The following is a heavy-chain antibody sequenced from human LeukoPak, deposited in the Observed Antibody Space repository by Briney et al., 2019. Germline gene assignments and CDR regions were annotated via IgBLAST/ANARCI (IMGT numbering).Heavy chain of an antibody. CDR2: IYYSGST. Sequence: PSETLSLTCTVSGGSLSSYYWSWIRQPPGKGLEWIGNIYYSGSTNYNPSLKSRVTISVGTSKNQFSLKVSSVTAADTAVYYCARDGGGNSRPFDYWGQGTPVTVSS. CDR3: ARDGGGNSRPFDY. D-gene: IGHD4-23*01. V-gene: IGHV4-59*01. J-gene: IGHJ4*02. CDR1: GGSLSSYY.